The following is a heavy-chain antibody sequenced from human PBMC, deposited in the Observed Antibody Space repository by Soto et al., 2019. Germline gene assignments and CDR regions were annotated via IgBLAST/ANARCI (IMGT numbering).Heavy chain of an antibody. CDR2: IYPDNSDT. V-gene: IGHV5-51*01. D-gene: IGHD3-10*01. Sequence: GESLKISCKASGYSFASDWIGWVRQMPGKGLEWMGIIYPDNSDTNYSPSFQGQVTISADKSISTAYLQWRSLKASDTAMYYYARHPGRTSLAQGIFDFWGRGTLVTVSS. CDR3: ARHPGRTSLAQGIFDF. CDR1: GYSFASDW. J-gene: IGHJ4*01.